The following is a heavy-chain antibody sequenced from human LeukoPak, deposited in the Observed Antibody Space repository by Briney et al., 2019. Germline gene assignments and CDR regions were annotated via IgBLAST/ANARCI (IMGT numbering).Heavy chain of an antibody. CDR1: GFTFSSYS. CDR3: TRGGPKYYYDSSGRLFDY. V-gene: IGHV3-49*04. Sequence: GGSLRLSCVASGFTFSSYSMNWVRQAPGKGLEWVGFIRSKDYGGTTEYAASVKGRFTILRDDSKSIAYLQMNSLKTEDTAVYYCTRGGPKYYYDSSGRLFDYWGQGTLVTVSS. J-gene: IGHJ4*02. CDR2: IRSKDYGGTT. D-gene: IGHD3-22*01.